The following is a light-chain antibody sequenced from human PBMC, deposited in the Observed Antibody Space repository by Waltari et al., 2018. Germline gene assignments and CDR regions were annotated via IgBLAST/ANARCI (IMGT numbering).Light chain of an antibody. CDR1: RDISTK. Sequence: DILMTQSPPTLSASMVDRVTITCRASRDISTKLAWYQQKPGRAPKLLIYKASSLESGVPARFSGSGSGTEFTLTISTLQPDDFATYYCQEYVDDLWTFGQGTKVEIK. CDR3: QEYVDDLWT. V-gene: IGKV1-5*03. J-gene: IGKJ1*01. CDR2: KAS.